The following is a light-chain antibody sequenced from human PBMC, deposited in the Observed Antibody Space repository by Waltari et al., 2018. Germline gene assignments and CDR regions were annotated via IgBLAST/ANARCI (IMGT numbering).Light chain of an antibody. CDR2: KAS. Sequence: IQMTQPPSTLSAAVGDRVTFPCRASQAINNWLAWYQQKPGKAPEVLIYKASILESGVSSRFSGSGSGTEFTLTINSLQADDSATYYCQQYKSYPVTFGPGTKVDVK. V-gene: IGKV1-5*03. CDR3: QQYKSYPVT. CDR1: QAINNW. J-gene: IGKJ1*01.